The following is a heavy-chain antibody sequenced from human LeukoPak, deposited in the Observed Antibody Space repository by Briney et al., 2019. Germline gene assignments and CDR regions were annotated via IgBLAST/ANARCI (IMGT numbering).Heavy chain of an antibody. V-gene: IGHV4-34*01. J-gene: IGHJ5*02. D-gene: IGHD2-2*03. CDR3: AREGGYCSSTSCSNWFDP. CDR2: INHSGST. Sequence: SETLSLTCAVYGGSFSGYYWSWIRQPPGKGLEWVGEINHSGSTNYNPSLKSRVTISVDTSKNQFSLKLSSVTAADTAVYYCAREGGYCSSTSCSNWFDPWGQGTLVTVSS. CDR1: GGSFSGYY.